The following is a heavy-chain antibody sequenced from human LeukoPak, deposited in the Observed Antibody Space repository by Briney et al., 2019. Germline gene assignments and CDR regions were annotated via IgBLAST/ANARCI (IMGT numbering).Heavy chain of an antibody. Sequence: GGSLRLSCAASGFTFSSYTMNWVRQAPGKGREWVSSISSNSSYIYYAYSVKGRFTISRDNAQKSLYLKMNSLRAEDTAVYYCARDRDTVFTRGYYYYMAVWGKGTTVTASS. D-gene: IGHD4-17*01. V-gene: IGHV3-21*01. CDR2: ISSNSSYI. CDR3: ARDRDTVFTRGYYYYMAV. J-gene: IGHJ6*03. CDR1: GFTFSSYT.